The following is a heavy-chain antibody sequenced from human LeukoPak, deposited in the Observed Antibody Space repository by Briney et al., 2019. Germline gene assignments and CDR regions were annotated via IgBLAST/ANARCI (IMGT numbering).Heavy chain of an antibody. J-gene: IGHJ3*02. CDR3: AKDHRYCSSTSCYTFDI. Sequence: GGSLRLSCAASGFTFSSYCMHWVRQAPGKGLEWVAVISYDGSNKYYADSVKGRFTISRDNSKNTLYLQMNSLRAEDTAVYYCAKDHRYCSSTSCYTFDIWGQGTMVTVSS. V-gene: IGHV3-30*18. CDR2: ISYDGSNK. CDR1: GFTFSSYC. D-gene: IGHD2-2*02.